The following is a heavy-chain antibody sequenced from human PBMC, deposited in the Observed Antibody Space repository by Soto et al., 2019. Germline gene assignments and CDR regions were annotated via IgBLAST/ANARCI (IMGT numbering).Heavy chain of an antibody. CDR2: ITPIFATA. Sequence: QVQLVQSGAEVKRPGSSVKVSCKASGGTFSSSAFNWVRQAPGHGLEWMGAITPIFATANYAQRFQCRLTFSADAPTTTVYMALGSLAFDDTALYYCASPSASCLFWGQGSLVTVSS. V-gene: IGHV1-69*01. J-gene: IGHJ4*02. CDR3: ASPSASCLF. CDR1: GGTFSSSA.